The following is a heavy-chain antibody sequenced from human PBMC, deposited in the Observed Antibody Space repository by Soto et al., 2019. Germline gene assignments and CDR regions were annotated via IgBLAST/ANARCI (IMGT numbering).Heavy chain of an antibody. J-gene: IGHJ4*02. CDR2: ISNSGSTI. V-gene: IGHV3-11*01. CDR3: SRGPAELLFDY. CDR1: GFTFSDYY. D-gene: IGHD1-7*01. Sequence: PGGSLRLSCAASGFTFSDYYMSWIRQAPGKGLEWVSYISNSGSTIYYADSVKGRFTISRDNAKNSLYLQMNSLSAEDTAIYYCSRGPAELLFDYWGQGTLVTVSS.